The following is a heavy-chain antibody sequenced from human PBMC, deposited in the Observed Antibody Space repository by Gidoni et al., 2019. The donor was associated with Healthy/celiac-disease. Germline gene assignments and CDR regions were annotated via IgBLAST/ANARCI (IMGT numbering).Heavy chain of an antibody. Sequence: QVQLVQSGAEVKKPGSSVKVSCKASGGTFSSYAISWVRQAPGQGLEWMGGIIPIFGTANYAQKFQGRVTITADESTSTAYMELSSLRSEDTAVYYCASFLRFLEREQKLDAFDIWGQGTMVTVSS. CDR2: IIPIFGTA. J-gene: IGHJ3*02. D-gene: IGHD3-3*01. CDR3: ASFLRFLEREQKLDAFDI. CDR1: GGTFSSYA. V-gene: IGHV1-69*01.